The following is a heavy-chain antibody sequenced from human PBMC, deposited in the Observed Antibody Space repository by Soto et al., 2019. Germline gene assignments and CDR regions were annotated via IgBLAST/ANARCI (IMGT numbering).Heavy chain of an antibody. Sequence: PSETLSLTCTVSGGSMRNYFWTWIRQPPGNGLEWIGYIHYSGTTSFFPSYNPSLRSRVTISEDTSKNQFSLKLLSVTTAETAVYFCAAGEASSRNLAPYYLDFWGQGTLVTVSS. D-gene: IGHD6-13*01. J-gene: IGHJ4*02. V-gene: IGHV4-59*01. CDR1: GGSMRNYF. CDR2: IHYSGTT. CDR3: AAGEASSRNLAPYYLDF.